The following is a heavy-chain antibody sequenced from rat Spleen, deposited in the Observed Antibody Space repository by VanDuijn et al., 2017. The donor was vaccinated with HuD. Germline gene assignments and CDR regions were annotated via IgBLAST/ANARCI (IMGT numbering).Heavy chain of an antibody. D-gene: IGHD1-12*02. CDR3: SIDRRYYDDSYVMDA. V-gene: IGHV5-29*01. CDR1: GFTFSDNY. Sequence: EVQLVESDGGLVQPGRSLKLSCAVSGFTFSDNYMAWVRQAPTKGLEWVATISHDGSSTYYRDPEKGRFTISRDNAKSTLYLQMDSLRSEDTATYYCSIDRRYYDDSYVMDAWGQGASVTVSS. CDR2: ISHDGSST. J-gene: IGHJ4*01.